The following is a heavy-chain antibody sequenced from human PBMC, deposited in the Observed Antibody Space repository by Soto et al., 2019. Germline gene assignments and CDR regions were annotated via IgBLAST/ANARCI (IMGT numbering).Heavy chain of an antibody. CDR1: GGTFSSYA. V-gene: IGHV1-69*13. J-gene: IGHJ6*02. CDR3: ARGRSSGWADHYYYGMDV. D-gene: IGHD6-19*01. Sequence: ASVKVSCKASGGTFSSYAISWVRQAPGQGLEWMGGIIPIFGTANYAQKFQGRVTITADESTSTAYMELSSLRSEDTAVYYCARGRSSGWADHYYYGMDVWGQGTTVTVSS. CDR2: IIPIFGTA.